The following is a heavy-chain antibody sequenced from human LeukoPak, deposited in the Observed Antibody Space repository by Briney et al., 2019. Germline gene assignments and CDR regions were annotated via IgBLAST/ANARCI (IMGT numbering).Heavy chain of an antibody. Sequence: GRSRRLSCAASGFSFRSFWMSWVRQAPGKGLEWVASIKEDGSDKYYVESVKGRFTISRENARNSLYLQMNSLRAEDTAVYYCARVLWFGGIYYFDYWGQGTLVTVSS. V-gene: IGHV3-7*04. D-gene: IGHD3-10*01. CDR1: GFSFRSFW. J-gene: IGHJ4*02. CDR3: ARVLWFGGIYYFDY. CDR2: IKEDGSDK.